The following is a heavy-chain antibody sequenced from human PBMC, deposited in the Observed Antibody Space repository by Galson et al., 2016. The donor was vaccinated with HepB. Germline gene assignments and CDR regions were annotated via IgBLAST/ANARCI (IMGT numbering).Heavy chain of an antibody. CDR1: GGSLSSSSYY. J-gene: IGHJ4*01. CDR2: IYYSGST. V-gene: IGHV4-39*07. D-gene: IGHD3-10*01. Sequence: SETLSLTCTVSGGSLSSSSYYWGWIRQPPGKGLEWIGSIYYSGSTYYNPSLKSRVTISVDTSKDQFSLKLTSVTAADTAVYYCAGELRRGGYFDYWGHGTLFTVSS. CDR3: AGELRRGGYFDY.